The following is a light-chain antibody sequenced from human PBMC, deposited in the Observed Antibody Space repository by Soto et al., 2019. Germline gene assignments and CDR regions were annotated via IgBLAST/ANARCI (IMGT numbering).Light chain of an antibody. V-gene: IGLV1-47*01. Sequence: QSVLTQPPSASGTPGQRVTISCSGSSSNIEMNYVYWYQQFPGTAPRLLIYRNNQRPSGVPDRFSGSKSGTSASLAISALRSEDEAHYYCTGWDDGLRGRLFGGGTKLTVL. CDR1: SSNIEMNY. CDR3: TGWDDGLRGRL. J-gene: IGLJ2*01. CDR2: RNN.